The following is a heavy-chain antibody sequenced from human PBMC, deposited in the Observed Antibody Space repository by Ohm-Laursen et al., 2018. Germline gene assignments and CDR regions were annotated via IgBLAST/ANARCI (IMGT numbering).Heavy chain of an antibody. V-gene: IGHV3-11*01. CDR2: ISNGGKTI. J-gene: IGHJ4*02. CDR3: ARLLSGSSPEDY. Sequence: SLRLSCAASGFTFRDRYMSWIRQAPGQGLEWVSYISNGGKTIFYADSVKGRFTVSRDDAKNSLYLQMNSLRPEDTAVYYCARLLSGSSPEDYWGQGTLVTVSS. D-gene: IGHD1-26*01. CDR1: GFTFRDRY.